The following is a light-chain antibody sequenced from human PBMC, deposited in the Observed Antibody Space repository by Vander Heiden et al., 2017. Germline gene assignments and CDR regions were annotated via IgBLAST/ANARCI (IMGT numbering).Light chain of an antibody. CDR2: AAT. CDR1: QGVRTD. V-gene: IGKV1-6*01. CDR3: LQDYNYPWT. J-gene: IGKJ1*01. Sequence: IQMTQSPSSLSASVGDTVTITCRASQGVRTDLGWYQQKPGRAPQLLIYAATNLEGGVSPTFTRSGSGTDCTLTITSLQSEDYATYFCLQDYNYPWTFGQGTKVEVK.